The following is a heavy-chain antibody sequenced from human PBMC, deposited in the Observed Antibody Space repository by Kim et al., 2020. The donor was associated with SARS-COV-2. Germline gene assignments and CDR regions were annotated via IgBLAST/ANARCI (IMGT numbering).Heavy chain of an antibody. CDR1: GGSISSYY. V-gene: IGHV4-4*07. CDR3: ARDLRDILTGHNWFDP. D-gene: IGHD3-9*01. J-gene: IGHJ5*02. CDR2: IYTSGST. Sequence: SETLSLTCTVSGGSISSYYWSWIRQPAGKGLEWIGRIYTSGSTNYNPSLKSRVTMSVDTSKNQFSLKLSSVTAADTAVYYCARDLRDILTGHNWFDPWGQGTLVTVSS.